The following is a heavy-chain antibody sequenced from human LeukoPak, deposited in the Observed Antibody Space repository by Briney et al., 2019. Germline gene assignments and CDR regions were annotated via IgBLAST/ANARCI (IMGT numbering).Heavy chain of an antibody. CDR1: GFTFSSYS. CDR2: ISSSSSYI. D-gene: IGHD3-10*01. V-gene: IGHV3-21*01. J-gene: IGHJ5*02. Sequence: GGSLRLSCAASGFTFSSYSMNWVRQAPGKGLEWVSSISSSSSYIYYADSVKDRFTISRDNAKNALYLQMNSLRVDDTAVYYCARVYGSGSFNLWGQGTLVTVSS. CDR3: ARVYGSGSFNL.